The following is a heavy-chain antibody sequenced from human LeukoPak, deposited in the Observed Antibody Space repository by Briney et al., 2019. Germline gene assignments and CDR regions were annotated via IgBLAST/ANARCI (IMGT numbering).Heavy chain of an antibody. J-gene: IGHJ4*02. D-gene: IGHD2-2*01. V-gene: IGHV3-20*04. CDR2: INWNGGST. Sequence: GGSLRLSSAASGFTFDDYGMRWVRQAPGRGLEGVSGINWNGGSTGYADSVKGRFTISRDNAKNSLYLQMNSLRAEDTALYYCARDKAGGRIVVVPACFDYWGQGTLVTVSS. CDR3: ARDKAGGRIVVVPACFDY. CDR1: GFTFDDYG.